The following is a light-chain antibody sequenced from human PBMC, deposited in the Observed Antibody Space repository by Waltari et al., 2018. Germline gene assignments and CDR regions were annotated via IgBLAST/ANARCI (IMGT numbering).Light chain of an antibody. V-gene: IGLV2-8*01. CDR3: SSYAGSNNVI. J-gene: IGLJ2*01. Sequence: QSALTQPHSASGSRGQPVTSPCTGPSSDEGSANYLYWYQPHPGKAPKLMIYEVTKRPSGVPDRFSGSKSGNTASLTVSGLQAEDEADYYCSSYAGSNNVIFGGGTRLTVL. CDR2: EVT. CDR1: SSDEGSANY.